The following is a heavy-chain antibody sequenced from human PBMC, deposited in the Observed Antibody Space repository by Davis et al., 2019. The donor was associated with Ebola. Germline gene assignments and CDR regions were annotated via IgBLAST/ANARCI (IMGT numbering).Heavy chain of an antibody. J-gene: IGHJ4*02. D-gene: IGHD4-23*01. V-gene: IGHV4-39*07. CDR3: ARTTMVRLFDY. CDR1: GGSISSGGYY. CDR2: INHNGDT. Sequence: GSLRLSCTVSGGSISSGGYYWSWIRQPPGKGLEWLGEINHNGDTNYNPSLKSRVSISINTSKNQFSLKLTSVTAADTAIYYCARTTMVRLFDYWGQGTHVTVSS.